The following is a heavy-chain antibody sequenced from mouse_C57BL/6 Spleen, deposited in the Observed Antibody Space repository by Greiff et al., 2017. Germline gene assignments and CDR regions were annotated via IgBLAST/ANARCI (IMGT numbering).Heavy chain of an antibody. J-gene: IGHJ2*01. V-gene: IGHV14-1*01. D-gene: IGHD1-1*01. CDR1: GFNIKDYY. CDR2: IDPEDGDT. Sequence: EVQLQQSGAELVRPGASVKLSCTASGFNIKDYYMHWVKQRPEQGLEWIGRIDPEDGDTEYAPKFQGKATMTADTSSNTAYLQLSSLTSEDTAVYYCTTYLSITTVVDYWGQGTTLTVSS. CDR3: TTYLSITTVVDY.